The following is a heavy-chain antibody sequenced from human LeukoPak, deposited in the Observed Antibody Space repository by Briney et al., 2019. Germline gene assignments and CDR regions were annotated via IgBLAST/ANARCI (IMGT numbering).Heavy chain of an antibody. V-gene: IGHV3-74*01. D-gene: IGHD3-22*01. CDR1: GFTFSSYW. Sequence: GGSLRLSCAASGFTFSSYWMHWVRQTPGKGLVWVSRINSDGSSTSYADSVKGRFTLSRDNAKNTLYLQMNSLRAEDTAVYYCARYQDSSGYYYDDAFDIWGQGTMVTVSS. J-gene: IGHJ3*02. CDR2: INSDGSST. CDR3: ARYQDSSGYYYDDAFDI.